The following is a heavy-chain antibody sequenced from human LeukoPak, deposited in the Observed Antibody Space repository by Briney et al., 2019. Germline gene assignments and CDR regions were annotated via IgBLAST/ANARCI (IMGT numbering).Heavy chain of an antibody. Sequence: PSETLSLTCTVSGGSISSGSYYWSWIRQPAGKGLEWIGRIYTSGSTNYNPSLKSRVTMSVDTSKNQFSLKLSSVTAADTAVYYCARGSFRNSGTSEVWGKGTTVTVSS. D-gene: IGHD1-7*01. CDR3: ARGSFRNSGTSEV. CDR1: GGSISSGSYY. V-gene: IGHV4-61*02. J-gene: IGHJ6*04. CDR2: IYTSGST.